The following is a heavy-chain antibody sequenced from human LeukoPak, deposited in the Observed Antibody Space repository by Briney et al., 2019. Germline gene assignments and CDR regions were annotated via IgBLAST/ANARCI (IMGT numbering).Heavy chain of an antibody. D-gene: IGHD1-26*01. CDR2: ISSSGSTI. J-gene: IGHJ4*02. CDR1: GFTFSSYE. Sequence: QSGGSLRLSCAASGFTFSSYEMNWVRQAPGKGLEWVSYISSSGSTIYYADSVKGRFTISRDNAKNSLYLQMNSLRAEDTAVYYCARAPLGGWGAYYFDYWGQGTLVTVSS. CDR3: ARAPLGGWGAYYFDY. V-gene: IGHV3-48*03.